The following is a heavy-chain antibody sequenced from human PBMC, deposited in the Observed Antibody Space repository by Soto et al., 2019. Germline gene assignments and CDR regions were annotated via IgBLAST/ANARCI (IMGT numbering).Heavy chain of an antibody. CDR2: IYWDDDK. V-gene: IGHV2-5*02. J-gene: IGHJ5*02. D-gene: IGHD1-1*01. CDR1: GFSLSTNGGG. CDR3: AHTVSRYLLYH. Sequence: QITLKESGPTLVKPTQTLTLTCTFSGFSLSTNGGGVGWILQPPGKALEWLALIYWDDDKRYSPSLKSRLAITKDTSKRQVVLTITNMEPVDTASYYCAHTVSRYLLYHWGQGTLVTVSS.